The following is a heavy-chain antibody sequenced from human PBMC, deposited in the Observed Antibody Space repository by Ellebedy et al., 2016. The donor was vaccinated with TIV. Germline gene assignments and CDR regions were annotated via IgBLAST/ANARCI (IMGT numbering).Heavy chain of an antibody. Sequence: KVSXXGSGYSFTSYWIGWVRQMPGKGLEWMGIIYPGDSDTRYSPSFQSQVTISADKSISTAYLQWSSLKASDTAMYYCARQGEGYGHWFDPWGQGTLVTVSS. CDR3: ARQGEGYGHWFDP. J-gene: IGHJ5*02. CDR1: GYSFTSYW. V-gene: IGHV5-51*01. CDR2: IYPGDSDT. D-gene: IGHD3-16*01.